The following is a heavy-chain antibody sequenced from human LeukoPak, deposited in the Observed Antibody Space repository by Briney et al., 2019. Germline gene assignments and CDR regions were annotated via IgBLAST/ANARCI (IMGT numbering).Heavy chain of an antibody. CDR3: ARDRPNLRYFDWLLNYYGMDV. CDR1: GYTFTSYY. CDR2: INPSGGST. D-gene: IGHD3-9*01. Sequence: ASVKVSCKASGYTFTSYYMHWVRQAPGQWLEWMGIINPSGGSTSYAQKFQGRVTMTRDTSTSTVYMELSSLRSEDTAVYYCARDRPNLRYFDWLLNYYGMDVWGQGTTVTVSS. J-gene: IGHJ6*02. V-gene: IGHV1-46*01.